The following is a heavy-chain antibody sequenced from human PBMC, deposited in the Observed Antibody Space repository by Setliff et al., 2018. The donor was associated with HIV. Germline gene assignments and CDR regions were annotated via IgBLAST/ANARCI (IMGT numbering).Heavy chain of an antibody. Sequence: GASVKVYCKASGGTFSSYGINWVRQAPGQGLEWMGGIIPMFGTANYAQKFQGRVTITADESTSTVYMELTRLRSEDTAVYYCAREWRGRYYYYMDVWGKGTTVTVSS. V-gene: IGHV1-69*13. CDR3: AREWRGRYYYYMDV. CDR1: GGTFSSYG. CDR2: IIPMFGTA. J-gene: IGHJ6*03. D-gene: IGHD3-10*01.